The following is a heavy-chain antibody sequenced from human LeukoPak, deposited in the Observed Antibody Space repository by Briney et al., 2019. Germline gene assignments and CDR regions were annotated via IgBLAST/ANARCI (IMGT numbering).Heavy chain of an antibody. D-gene: IGHD3-10*01. Sequence: SQTLSLTCTVSGGSISSGSYYWSWIRQPAGKGLEWIGRIYTSGSTNYNPSLKSRVTISVDTSKNQFSLKLSSVTAADTAVYYCARGGARHGYYYGSGSYYIHWGQGTLVTVSS. CDR1: GGSISSGSYY. J-gene: IGHJ4*02. V-gene: IGHV4-61*02. CDR2: IYTSGST. CDR3: ARGGARHGYYYGSGSYYIH.